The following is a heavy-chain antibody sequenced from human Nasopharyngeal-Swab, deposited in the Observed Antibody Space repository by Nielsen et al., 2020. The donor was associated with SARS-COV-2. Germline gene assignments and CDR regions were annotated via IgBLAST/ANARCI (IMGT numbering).Heavy chain of an antibody. D-gene: IGHD6-6*01. CDR3: ARVYSRSFEY. CDR1: GYTFTDYY. CDR2: INPNSGDT. V-gene: IGHV1-2*06. Sequence: ASVKVSCKASGYTFTDYYMHWVRQAPGQGLEWMGRINPNSGDTNYAQKFQGRVTMTRDTSISTAYMELSRLRSDDMAVYYCARVYSRSFEYWGQGTQVTVSS. J-gene: IGHJ4*02.